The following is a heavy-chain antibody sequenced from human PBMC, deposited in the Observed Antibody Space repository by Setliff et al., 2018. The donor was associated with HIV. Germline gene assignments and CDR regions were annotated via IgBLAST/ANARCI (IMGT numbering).Heavy chain of an antibody. J-gene: IGHJ4*02. Sequence: PSETLSLTCAVYGGSFSDYYWTWIRQSPRKGLEWIGEINHRGSTNYNPSLKSRVTVSVDTSKNQFSLKLGSVTAADTAVYYCARESPSSSWFYFDFWGQGTLVTVSS. D-gene: IGHD6-13*01. CDR3: ARESPSSSWFYFDF. V-gene: IGHV4-34*01. CDR1: GGSFSDYY. CDR2: INHRGST.